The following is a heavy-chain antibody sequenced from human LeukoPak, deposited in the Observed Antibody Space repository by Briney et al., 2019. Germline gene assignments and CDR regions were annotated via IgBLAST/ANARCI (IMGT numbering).Heavy chain of an antibody. Sequence: SETLSLTCAVYGGSFSGYYWSWIRQPPGKGLEWIGEINHSGSTNYNPSLKSRVTISVDTSKNQFSLKLSSVTAADTAVYYCARRGYVWGSYRLDVWGKGTTVTISS. CDR1: GGSFSGYY. CDR3: ARRGYVWGSYRLDV. CDR2: INHSGST. V-gene: IGHV4-34*01. J-gene: IGHJ6*04. D-gene: IGHD3-16*02.